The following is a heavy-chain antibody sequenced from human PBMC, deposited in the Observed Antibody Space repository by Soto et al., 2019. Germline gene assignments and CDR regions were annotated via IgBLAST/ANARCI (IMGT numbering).Heavy chain of an antibody. J-gene: IGHJ5*02. Sequence: ASVKVSCKASGYSLTLYYIHWVRQAPGQGLQWMAIINPSRAETSYAQKFQGRVTVTRDTSTGTVYMELNSLRSDDTAVYFCARGPGIQRGSVGSFDPWGQGTLVTVSS. D-gene: IGHD5-18*01. V-gene: IGHV1-46*01. CDR1: GYSLTLYY. CDR2: INPSRAET. CDR3: ARGPGIQRGSVGSFDP.